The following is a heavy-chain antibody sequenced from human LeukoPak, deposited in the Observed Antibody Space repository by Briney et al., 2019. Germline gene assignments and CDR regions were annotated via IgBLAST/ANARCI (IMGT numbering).Heavy chain of an antibody. Sequence: ASVKVSCKASGYTFTGYYMHWVRQAPGQGLEWMGWINPNSGGTNYAQKFQGWVTMTRDTSISTAYMELSRLRSDDTAVYYCARDGGVAATRDYYYYYYGMDVWGQGTTVTVSS. V-gene: IGHV1-2*04. J-gene: IGHJ6*02. CDR1: GYTFTGYY. CDR2: INPNSGGT. CDR3: ARDGGVAATRDYYYYYYGMDV. D-gene: IGHD2-15*01.